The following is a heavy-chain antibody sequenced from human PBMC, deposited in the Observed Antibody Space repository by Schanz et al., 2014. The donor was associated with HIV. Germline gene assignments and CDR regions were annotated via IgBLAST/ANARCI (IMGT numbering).Heavy chain of an antibody. CDR2: IWYDGSNK. V-gene: IGHV3-33*08. CDR3: ATMTQGFDS. D-gene: IGHD3-22*01. J-gene: IGHJ4*02. CDR1: GFTFSDYA. Sequence: VQLLESGGGLVQPGGSLRLSCAASGFTFSDYAMTWVRQAPGKGLECVAFIWYDGSNKYYADSVKGRFTISRDNTKNTLYLQMTSLRAEDTAIYYCATMTQGFDSWGQGTLVTVSS.